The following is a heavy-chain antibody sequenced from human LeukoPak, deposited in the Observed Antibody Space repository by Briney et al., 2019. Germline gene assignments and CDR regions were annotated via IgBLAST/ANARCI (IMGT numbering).Heavy chain of an antibody. CDR2: INPNSGGT. CDR3: ASPTPLRFLEWDFDY. D-gene: IGHD3-3*01. J-gene: IGHJ4*02. V-gene: IGHV1-2*02. Sequence: ASVKVSCKASGYTFTGYYMHWVRQAPGQGLEWMGWINPNSGGTNYAQKFQGRVTMTRDTSISTAYMELSRLRSDDTAVYYCASPTPLRFLEWDFDYWGQGTLVTVSS. CDR1: GYTFTGYY.